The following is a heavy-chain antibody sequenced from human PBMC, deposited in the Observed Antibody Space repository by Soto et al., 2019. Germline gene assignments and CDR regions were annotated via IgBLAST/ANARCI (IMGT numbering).Heavy chain of an antibody. Sequence: QVQLVQSGAEVKKPGSSVKVSCKASGGTFSSYAISWVRQAPGQGLEWMGGIIPIFGTANYAQKFQGRVTITADESTSTAYMELRSLRSEDTAVYYCAVCTNGVCYTTWYFDLWGRGTLVTVSS. V-gene: IGHV1-69*01. CDR1: GGTFSSYA. CDR3: AVCTNGVCYTTWYFDL. CDR2: IIPIFGTA. J-gene: IGHJ2*01. D-gene: IGHD2-8*01.